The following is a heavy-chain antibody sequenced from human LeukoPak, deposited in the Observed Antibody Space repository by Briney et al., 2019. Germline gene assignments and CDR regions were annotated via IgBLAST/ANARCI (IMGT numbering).Heavy chain of an antibody. CDR3: ARETTVIKKIDY. CDR1: GFTFSSYA. Sequence: GGSLRLSCAASGFTFSSYAMHWVRQAPGKGLEWVAVISYDGNNKYNADSVKGRFTISRDNAKNSLYLQMNSLRDEDTALYYCARETTVIKKIDYWGQGTLVTVSS. J-gene: IGHJ4*02. CDR2: ISYDGNNK. D-gene: IGHD4-17*01. V-gene: IGHV3-30*04.